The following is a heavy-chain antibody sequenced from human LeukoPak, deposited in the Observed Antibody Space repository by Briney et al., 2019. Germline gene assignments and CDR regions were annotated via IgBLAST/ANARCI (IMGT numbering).Heavy chain of an antibody. D-gene: IGHD2-2*01. Sequence: GGPLTLSCAASGFTFSSYSMNWVRQAPGEGLEWVSSISSSSSYIYYADSVKGRFTISRDNAKNSLYLQMNSLRAEDTAVYYCARISVVPAAGFDYWGQGTLVTVSS. CDR3: ARISVVPAAGFDY. CDR2: ISSSSSYI. J-gene: IGHJ4*02. V-gene: IGHV3-21*01. CDR1: GFTFSSYS.